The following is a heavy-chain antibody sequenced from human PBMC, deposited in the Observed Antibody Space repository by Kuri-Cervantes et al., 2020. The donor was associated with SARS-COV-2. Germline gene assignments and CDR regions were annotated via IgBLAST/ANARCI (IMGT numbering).Heavy chain of an antibody. CDR2: IYYSGST. J-gene: IGHJ4*02. CDR1: GGSISSSSYY. D-gene: IGHD4-11*01. V-gene: IGHV4-61*01. Sequence: GSLRLSCTVSGGSISSSSYYWGWIRQPPGKGLEWIGYIYYSGSTNYNPSLKSRVTISVDTSKNQFSLKLSSVTAADTAVYYCARDRRNSFDYWGQGTLVTVSS. CDR3: ARDRRNSFDY.